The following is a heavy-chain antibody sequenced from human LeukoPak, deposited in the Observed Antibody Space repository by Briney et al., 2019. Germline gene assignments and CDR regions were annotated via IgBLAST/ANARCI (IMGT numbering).Heavy chain of an antibody. Sequence: SETLSLTCTVSGGSISSYYWSWVRQPPGKGLEWIGYIYYSGSTNYNPSLKSRVTISVDTSKNQFSLKLSSVTAADTAVYYCEPSKYSGSYKEFDYWGQGTLVTVSS. J-gene: IGHJ4*02. V-gene: IGHV4-59*01. CDR3: EPSKYSGSYKEFDY. CDR2: IYYSGST. CDR1: GGSISSYY. D-gene: IGHD1-26*01.